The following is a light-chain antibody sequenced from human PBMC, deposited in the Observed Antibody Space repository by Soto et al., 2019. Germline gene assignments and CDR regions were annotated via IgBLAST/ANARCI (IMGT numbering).Light chain of an antibody. Sequence: DIHMTQSPSTLSASVGDRVTITCRASQSISSWLALYQQKPGKAPKLLIYKASSLESGGPSRFSSSGSVTEFTLTTSNLQPDDFANYYCQQYNSWTFGQATKLE. CDR3: QQYNSWT. J-gene: IGKJ1*01. CDR2: KAS. CDR1: QSISSW. V-gene: IGKV1-5*03.